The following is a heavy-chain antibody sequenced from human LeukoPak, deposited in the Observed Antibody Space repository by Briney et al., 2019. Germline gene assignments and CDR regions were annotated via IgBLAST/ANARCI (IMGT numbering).Heavy chain of an antibody. CDR1: GGTFSSYA. CDR2: IIPIFGTA. D-gene: IGHD6-6*01. J-gene: IGHJ6*03. Sequence: SVKVSCKASGGTFSSYAISWARQAPGQGLEWMGGIIPIFGTANYAQKFQGRVTITTDESTSTAYMELSSLRSEDTAVYYCARGQGAARNYYYYMDVWGKGTTVTVSS. V-gene: IGHV1-69*05. CDR3: ARGQGAARNYYYYMDV.